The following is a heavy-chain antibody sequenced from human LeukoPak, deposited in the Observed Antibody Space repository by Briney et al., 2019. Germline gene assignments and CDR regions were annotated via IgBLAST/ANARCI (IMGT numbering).Heavy chain of an antibody. CDR1: GASISNYY. J-gene: IGHJ4*02. CDR3: ARAPLSPDNWNDVGLDY. CDR2: IPYSGST. D-gene: IGHD1-20*01. Sequence: PGSLSLTCTVSGASISNYYRNWVRQPPGRGLEWIGYIPYSGSTNYNPSLTSRVTISVTTSKNQNSLKLTTVTTADTAVSYCARAPLSPDNWNDVGLDYWSQGTLVTVSS. V-gene: IGHV4-59*01.